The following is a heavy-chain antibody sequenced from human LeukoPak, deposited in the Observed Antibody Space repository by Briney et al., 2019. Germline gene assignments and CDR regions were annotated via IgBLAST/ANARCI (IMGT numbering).Heavy chain of an antibody. D-gene: IGHD3-22*01. CDR1: GGSISNYY. CDR2: IYTTGST. CDR3: ASRTMIADY. Sequence: SETLSLTCTVSGGSISNYYWYWIRQPAGKGMEWIGRIYTTGSTNYNPSLKSRVTMSVDTSKNQFSLKLTSVTAADTAVYYCASRTMIADYWGQGTLVTVSS. V-gene: IGHV4-4*07. J-gene: IGHJ4*02.